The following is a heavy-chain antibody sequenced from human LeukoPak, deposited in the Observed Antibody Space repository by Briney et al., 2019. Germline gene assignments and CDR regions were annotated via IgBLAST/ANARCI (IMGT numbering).Heavy chain of an antibody. CDR2: ISAYNGHT. Sequence: ASVTVSFKASRYTLISYSISWVRPPPGQGLEWMGWISAYNGHTNYPQKLQGRVTMTTDTSTSTANMEMRSLRPDDAAVYYCARGDCSSDTCYLPEYFQHWGQGTLVTVSS. CDR3: ARGDCSSDTCYLPEYFQH. CDR1: RYTLISYS. V-gene: IGHV1-18*01. D-gene: IGHD2-15*01. J-gene: IGHJ1*01.